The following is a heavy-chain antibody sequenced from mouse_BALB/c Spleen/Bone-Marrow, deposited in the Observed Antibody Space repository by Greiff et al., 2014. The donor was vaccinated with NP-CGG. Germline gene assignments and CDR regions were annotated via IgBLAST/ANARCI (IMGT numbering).Heavy chain of an antibody. CDR1: GFTFSSFG. CDR3: ARSGVSSARGFDY. J-gene: IGHJ3*01. Sequence: EVKLEESGAGLVQPGGSRKLSCEASGFTFSSFGMNWVRQAPGKGLEWVAYIYTGNSTTYYADKVKGRATMSRDKSSNTLFLQMTSLRSEDTAVYYCARSGVSSARGFDYWGQGTSVTVSA. D-gene: IGHD2-12*01. CDR2: IYTGNSTT. V-gene: IGHV5-17*02.